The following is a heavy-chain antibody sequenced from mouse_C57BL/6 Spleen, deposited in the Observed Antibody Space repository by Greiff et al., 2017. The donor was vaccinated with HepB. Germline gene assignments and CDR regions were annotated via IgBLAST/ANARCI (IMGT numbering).Heavy chain of an antibody. D-gene: IGHD2-3*01. Sequence: QVQLKESGAELARPGASVKLSCKASGYTFTSYGISWVKQRTGQGLEWIGEIYPRSGNTYYNEKFKGKATLTADKSSSTAYMELRSLTSEDSAVYFCARWDDGYADFDYWGQGTTLTVSS. CDR2: IYPRSGNT. V-gene: IGHV1-81*01. CDR3: ARWDDGYADFDY. CDR1: GYTFTSYG. J-gene: IGHJ2*01.